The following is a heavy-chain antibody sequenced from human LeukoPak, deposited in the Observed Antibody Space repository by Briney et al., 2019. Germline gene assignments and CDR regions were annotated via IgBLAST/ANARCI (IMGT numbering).Heavy chain of an antibody. CDR2: ISPSGIT. D-gene: IGHD3-16*02. Sequence: TLSLTCGISGDSIDRGGYSWSWMRQPPGRGLEWIGTISPSGITYYTASLRGRVTISKDTSQDQFSLALTSVTAADTALYFCARLSYSYYFDFWGRGSLATVSS. CDR1: GDSIDRGGYS. J-gene: IGHJ4*02. V-gene: IGHV4-30-2*01. CDR3: ARLSYSYYFDF.